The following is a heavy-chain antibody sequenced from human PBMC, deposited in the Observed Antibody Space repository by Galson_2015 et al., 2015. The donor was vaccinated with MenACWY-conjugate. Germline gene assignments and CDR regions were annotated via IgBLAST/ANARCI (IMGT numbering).Heavy chain of an antibody. CDR1: GFIFNTYW. J-gene: IGHJ4*02. Sequence: SLRLSCAASGFIFNTYWMHWVRQAPGKGLVWVSRINPGGSSTTYADSVKDRCTISRDHAKNTLYLQMNRLRPEDTAVFYCAKTRGASFYFDSWGQGTLVTVSS. V-gene: IGHV3-74*01. D-gene: IGHD1-26*01. CDR2: INPGGSST. CDR3: AKTRGASFYFDS.